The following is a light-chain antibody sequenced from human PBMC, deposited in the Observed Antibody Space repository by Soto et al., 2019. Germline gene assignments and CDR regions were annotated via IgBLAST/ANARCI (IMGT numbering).Light chain of an antibody. CDR2: DAS. V-gene: IGKV3-20*01. Sequence: ETVLTQSPGTLSFSPGERATLSCRASQSVNSSYLAWYQQKPGQAPRLLIHDASSRATGIPDRFSGSGSGTDFTLTISRLEPEDFVVYYCQQYGNSPRTFGQGTKVEI. J-gene: IGKJ1*01. CDR3: QQYGNSPRT. CDR1: QSVNSSY.